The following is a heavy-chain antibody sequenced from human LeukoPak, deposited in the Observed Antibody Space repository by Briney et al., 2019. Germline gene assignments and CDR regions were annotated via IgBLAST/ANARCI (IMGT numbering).Heavy chain of an antibody. Sequence: PGRSLRLSCAASGFTFSSYGMHWVRQAPGKGLEWVAVIWYDGSNKYYADSVKGRFTISRDNAKNSLYLQMNSLRAEDTAVYYCARGRGGPNWGYYFDSWGQGTLVTVSS. CDR1: GFTFSSYG. CDR2: IWYDGSNK. J-gene: IGHJ4*02. D-gene: IGHD7-27*01. V-gene: IGHV3-33*01. CDR3: ARGRGGPNWGYYFDS.